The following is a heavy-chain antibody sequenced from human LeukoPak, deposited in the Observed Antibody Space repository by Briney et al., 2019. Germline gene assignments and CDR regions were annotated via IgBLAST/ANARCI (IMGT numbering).Heavy chain of an antibody. CDR2: IKQDGSDK. Sequence: GGSLRLSCAASGFTFSNYWMSWVRQAPGKGLEWVANIKQDGSDKYYVDSVKGRFSISRDNAKNSLYLQMNSLRAEDTAVYYCARDTVATTFDYWGQGTAVTVSS. D-gene: IGHD4-17*01. J-gene: IGHJ4*02. V-gene: IGHV3-7*04. CDR1: GFTFSNYW. CDR3: ARDTVATTFDY.